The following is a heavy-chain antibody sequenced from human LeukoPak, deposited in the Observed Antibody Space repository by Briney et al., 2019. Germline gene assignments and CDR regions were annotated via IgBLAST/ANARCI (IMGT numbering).Heavy chain of an antibody. D-gene: IGHD6-19*01. V-gene: IGHV1-2*06. CDR2: INPNSGDT. CDR3: ARWYPVTGTIDY. J-gene: IGHJ4*02. Sequence: GASLKVSCKASGYTFTAYYMHWVRQAPGQGLELMGRINPNSGDTNYAQKFQGRVTMTRDTSINTAYMEVSRLRSDDTAVYYCARWYPVTGTIDYWGQGTLVTVSS. CDR1: GYTFTAYY.